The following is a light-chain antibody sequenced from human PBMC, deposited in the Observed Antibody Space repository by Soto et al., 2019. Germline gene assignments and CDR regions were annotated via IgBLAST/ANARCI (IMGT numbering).Light chain of an antibody. CDR1: SSDVGGYNY. V-gene: IGLV2-8*01. J-gene: IGLJ1*01. CDR2: EVS. Sequence: QSARTQPPSASGSPGQSVTISCTGTSSDVGGYNYVSWYQQHPGKAPKLMIYEVSKWPSGVPDRFSGSKSGNTASLTVSGLQAEDEADYYCSSYAGSHGMRVFGTGTKVTVL. CDR3: SSYAGSHGMRV.